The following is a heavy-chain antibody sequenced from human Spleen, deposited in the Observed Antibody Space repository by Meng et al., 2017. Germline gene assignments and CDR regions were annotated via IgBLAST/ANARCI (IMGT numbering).Heavy chain of an antibody. CDR1: GDSVSSNSAA. CDR2: TYYRSKWYN. CDR3: ARELKYSRGKGPFGY. J-gene: IGHJ4*02. Sequence: SCAISGDSVSSNSAAWNWIRQSPSRGLEWLGRTYYRSKWYNDYAVSVKSRITINPDTSKNQFSLQLNSVTPEDTAVYYCARELKYSRGKGPFGYWGQGTLVTVSS. D-gene: IGHD6-6*01. V-gene: IGHV6-1*01.